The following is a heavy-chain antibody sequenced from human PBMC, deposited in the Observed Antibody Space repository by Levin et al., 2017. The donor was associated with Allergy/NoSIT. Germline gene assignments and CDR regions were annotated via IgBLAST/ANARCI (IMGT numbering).Heavy chain of an antibody. CDR3: ARVGYGGSSGRGAFDI. CDR1: AFSFSSSA. Sequence: LSLTCAASAFSFSSSAMSWVRQAPGKGLEWVSAISGSGGRTYYADSVKGRFTISRDNAKNSVYLQMNSLRVEDTAVYYCARVGYGGSSGRGAFDIWGQGTVVTVSS. CDR2: ISGSGGRT. V-gene: IGHV3-23*01. J-gene: IGHJ3*02. D-gene: IGHD4-23*01.